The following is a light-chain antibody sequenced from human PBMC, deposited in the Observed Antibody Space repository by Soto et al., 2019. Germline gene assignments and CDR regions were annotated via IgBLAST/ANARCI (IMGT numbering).Light chain of an antibody. Sequence: EIVMTQSPATLSVSPGERATLSCRASQSVSSDLAWYQQKPGQAPRRLIYGASTRATGIPARFSGSGAGTQVTLTISSLEAEEFAVYYYQQYNNWPPWTFGQGTKVDIK. CDR1: QSVSSD. J-gene: IGKJ1*01. CDR2: GAS. V-gene: IGKV3-15*01. CDR3: QQYNNWPPWT.